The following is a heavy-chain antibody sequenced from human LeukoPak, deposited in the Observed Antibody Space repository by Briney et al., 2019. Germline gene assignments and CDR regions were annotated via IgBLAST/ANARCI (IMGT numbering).Heavy chain of an antibody. D-gene: IGHD6-19*01. CDR2: IIPIFGTA. CDR3: ARDLYSSGWPQAFDI. V-gene: IGHV1-69*13. J-gene: IGHJ3*02. Sequence: ASVKVSCKASGGTFSSYANSWVRQAPGQGLEWMGGIIPIFGTANYAQKFQGRVTITADESTSTAYMELSSLRSEDTAVYYCARDLYSSGWPQAFDIWGQGTMVTVSS. CDR1: GGTFSSYA.